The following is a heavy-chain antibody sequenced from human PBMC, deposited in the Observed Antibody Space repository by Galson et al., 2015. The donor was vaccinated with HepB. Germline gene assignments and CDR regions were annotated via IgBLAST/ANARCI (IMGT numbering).Heavy chain of an antibody. CDR3: ARGGRNVLRFLEWETQPFDY. Sequence: SVKVSCKASGGTFSSYAISWARHAPGQGLEWMGGIRAIFGTANYAQQFQGIVTITADKSTSTPYMELSSLRSEDTAVYYCARGGRNVLRFLEWETQPFDYWGQGTLVTVSS. CDR1: GGTFSSYA. V-gene: IGHV1-69*06. CDR2: IRAIFGTA. D-gene: IGHD3-3*01. J-gene: IGHJ4*02.